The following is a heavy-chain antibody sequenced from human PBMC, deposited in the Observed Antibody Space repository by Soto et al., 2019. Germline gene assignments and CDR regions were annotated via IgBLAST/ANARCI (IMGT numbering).Heavy chain of an antibody. CDR1: GFTFSIHG. CDR3: ASRSPAIDD. V-gene: IGHV3-33*01. Sequence: GGSLRLSCAASGFTFSIHGMHWVRQAPGKGLEWVAVIWHDGSKKYYADSVKGRFTISRDNSKNTLYLQMNTLRVEDTAMYYCASRSPAIDDWGQGTLVTVSS. J-gene: IGHJ4*02. D-gene: IGHD2-2*01. CDR2: IWHDGSKK.